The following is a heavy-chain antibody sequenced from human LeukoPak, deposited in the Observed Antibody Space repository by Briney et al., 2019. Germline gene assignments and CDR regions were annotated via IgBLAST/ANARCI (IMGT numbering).Heavy chain of an antibody. CDR3: AKAARKDHFWSGRHYYYYMGV. D-gene: IGHD3-3*02. V-gene: IGHV3-23*01. CDR1: GFTFSSYA. CDR2: LSGSGDRT. Sequence: PGGSLRLSCAASGFTFSSYAVSWVRQAPEKGLQWVSALSGSGDRTYYADSVKGRFTISRDNSKNTLFMQMNSLRAEDTAVYYCAKAARKDHFWSGRHYYYYMGVWGKGTTVTVSS. J-gene: IGHJ6*03.